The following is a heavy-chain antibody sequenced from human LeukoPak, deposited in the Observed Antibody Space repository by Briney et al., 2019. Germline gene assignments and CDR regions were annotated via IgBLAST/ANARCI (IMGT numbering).Heavy chain of an antibody. V-gene: IGHV3-33*01. CDR1: GLTFRNYA. J-gene: IGHJ5*02. CDR2: IWFDGTEK. Sequence: GTSLRLSCAASGLTFRNYAMHWVRQAPGGRLEWVAVIWFDGTEKYYAASVMGRFTISRDSSENTLYLQMNGLRTEDTAVYYCARVNGPNSGYYYTLDLWGQGTPVTVSS. CDR3: ARVNGPNSGYYYTLDL. D-gene: IGHD3-22*01.